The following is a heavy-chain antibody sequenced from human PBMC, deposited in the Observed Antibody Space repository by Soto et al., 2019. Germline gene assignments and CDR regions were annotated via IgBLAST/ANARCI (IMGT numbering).Heavy chain of an antibody. CDR2: INHSGST. V-gene: IGHV4-34*01. CDR1: GGSFSGYY. CDR3: ARDKITGLFDY. Sequence: QVQLQQWGAGLLKPSEILSLTYADYGGSFSGYYWTWILQPPGTGLEWIGEINHSGSTNYNPSLKSRVTISVDTSKNQFTLKLTSVTAADTAVYYCARDKITGLFDYWGQGTLVTVSS. J-gene: IGHJ4*02. D-gene: IGHD2-8*02.